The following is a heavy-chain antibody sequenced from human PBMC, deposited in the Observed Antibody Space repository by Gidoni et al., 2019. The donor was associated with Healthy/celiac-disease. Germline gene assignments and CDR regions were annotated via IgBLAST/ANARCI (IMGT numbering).Heavy chain of an antibody. J-gene: IGHJ4*02. CDR2: INHSGST. V-gene: IGHV4-34*01. CDR1: GGSFSGYY. CDR3: ARGVSPPLGYCTNGVCYGPPDTDY. D-gene: IGHD2-8*01. Sequence: QVQLQQWGAGLLKPSETLSLTCAVYGGSFSGYYWSWIRQPPGKGLEWIGEINHSGSTNYNPSLKSRVTISVDTSKNQFSLKLSSVTAADTAVYYCARGVSPPLGYCTNGVCYGPPDTDYWGQGTLVTVSS.